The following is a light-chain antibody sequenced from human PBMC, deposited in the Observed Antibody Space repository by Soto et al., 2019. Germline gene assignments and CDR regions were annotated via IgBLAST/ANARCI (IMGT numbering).Light chain of an antibody. CDR3: QQLTNFRFS. CDR1: QGINNF. CDR2: GAS. V-gene: IGKV1-9*01. Sequence: IQLTQSPSSLSASVGDRVTITCPASQGINNFLAWYQQRPGKAPQLLVYGASTLQSGVPSRFSGSVSGTDFTLTISSLQPEDFATYYCQQLTNFRFSFGQGTKLDIK. J-gene: IGKJ2*03.